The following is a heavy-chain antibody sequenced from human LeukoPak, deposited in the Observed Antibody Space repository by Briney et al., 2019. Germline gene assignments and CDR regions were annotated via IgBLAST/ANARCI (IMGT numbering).Heavy chain of an antibody. CDR2: IYYSGST. CDR1: GGSISSYY. D-gene: IGHD3-10*01. Sequence: SETLSLTCTVSGGSISSYYWSWIRQPPGKGLEWIGYIYYSGSTNYNPSLKSRVTISVDTSKNQFSLKLSSVTAADTAVYYCARFYGSGSRSGFDYWGQGTLVTVSS. J-gene: IGHJ4*02. CDR3: ARFYGSGSRSGFDY. V-gene: IGHV4-59*08.